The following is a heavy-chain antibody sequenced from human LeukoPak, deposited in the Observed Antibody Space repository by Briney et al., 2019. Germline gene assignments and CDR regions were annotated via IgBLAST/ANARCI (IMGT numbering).Heavy chain of an antibody. D-gene: IGHD3-3*01. CDR2: INPSGGST. Sequence: ASVKVSCTASGYTFTIYYMHWVRQAPGQGLEWMGIINPSGGSTSYAQKFQGRVTMTRDTSTSTVYMELSSLRSEDTAVYYCARVSYYDFWSGYFPERDGMDVWGQGTTVTVSS. V-gene: IGHV1-46*01. CDR1: GYTFTIYY. J-gene: IGHJ6*02. CDR3: ARVSYYDFWSGYFPERDGMDV.